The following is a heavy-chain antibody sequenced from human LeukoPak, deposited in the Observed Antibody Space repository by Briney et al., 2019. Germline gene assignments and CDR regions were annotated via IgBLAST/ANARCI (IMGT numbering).Heavy chain of an antibody. CDR3: ARDVAFYGSTWHNWFDP. D-gene: IGHD6-19*01. Sequence: GASVKVSCEASGGTFSSYGISWARQAPGQGLEWMGRIIPIVGIANYALKFQGRVTMTTDTSTNTAYMDLRSLGSDDTAVYYCARDVAFYGSTWHNWFDPWGQGTLVTVSS. CDR2: IIPIVGIA. J-gene: IGHJ5*02. V-gene: IGHV1-69*04. CDR1: GGTFSSYG.